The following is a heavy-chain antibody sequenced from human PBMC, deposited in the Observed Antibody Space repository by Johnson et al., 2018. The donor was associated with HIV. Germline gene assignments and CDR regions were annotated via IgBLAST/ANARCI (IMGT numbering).Heavy chain of an antibody. Sequence: QVQLVESGGGVVQPGRSLRLSCAASGFSFGTYAMHWVRQAPGKGLEWVAFIRYAGSNKYYADSVKGRFTISRDNSKNTLYLQMNTLRAEDTALYYCARAYSGSYSPRSAFDIWGQGTMVTVSS. CDR3: ARAYSGSYSPRSAFDI. J-gene: IGHJ3*02. CDR2: IRYAGSNK. V-gene: IGHV3-33*08. CDR1: GFSFGTYA. D-gene: IGHD1-26*01.